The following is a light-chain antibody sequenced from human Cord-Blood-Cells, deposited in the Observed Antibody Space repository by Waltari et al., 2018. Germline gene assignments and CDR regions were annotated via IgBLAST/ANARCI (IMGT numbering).Light chain of an antibody. V-gene: IGLV2-14*01. Sequence: QSALTQPASVSGSPGQSITISWTGTSSDVGGYNYVSWYQQHPGKAPKLIIYDVSNRPSGGSNRFSGSKSGNTACLTISGLQAEDEADYYCSSYTSSSGVFGGGPKLTVL. J-gene: IGLJ2*01. CDR2: DVS. CDR1: SSDVGGYNY. CDR3: SSYTSSSGV.